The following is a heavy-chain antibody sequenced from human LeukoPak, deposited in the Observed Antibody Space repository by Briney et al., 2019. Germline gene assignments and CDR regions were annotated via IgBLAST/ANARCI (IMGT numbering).Heavy chain of an antibody. CDR1: GFTFSDYG. D-gene: IGHD5-12*01. Sequence: GGSLRLSCAASGFTFSDYGMHWIRQAPGKGLEWVAVISYDGRNQYYADSVEGRFTISRDSSKNTLYLQMNSLRAEDTAVYHCAKGGEWLRLIDYWGQGTLVTVSS. V-gene: IGHV3-30*18. J-gene: IGHJ4*02. CDR2: ISYDGRNQ. CDR3: AKGGEWLRLIDY.